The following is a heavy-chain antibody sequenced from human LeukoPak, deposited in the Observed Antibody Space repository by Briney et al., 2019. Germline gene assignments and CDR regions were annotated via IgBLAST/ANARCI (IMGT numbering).Heavy chain of an antibody. Sequence: SQTLSLTCTVSGGSISSGGYYWSWIRQPPGKGLEWIGYIYHSGSTYYNPSLKSRVTISVDRSKNQFSLKLSSVTAADTAVYYCARVGTTIGAFDIWGQGTMVTVSS. CDR1: GGSISSGGYY. CDR3: ARVGTTIGAFDI. D-gene: IGHD1-7*01. CDR2: IYHSGST. V-gene: IGHV4-30-2*01. J-gene: IGHJ3*02.